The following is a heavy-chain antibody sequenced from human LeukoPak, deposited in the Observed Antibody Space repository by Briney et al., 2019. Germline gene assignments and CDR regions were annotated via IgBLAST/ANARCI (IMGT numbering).Heavy chain of an antibody. CDR2: ISAYNGNT. Sequence: ASVKVSCKASGYTFTSYGISWVRQAPGQGLEWMGWISAYNGNTNYAQKLQGRVTMTTDTSTSTAYMELRSLRSDDTAVYYCARDYGKYYDSSGYRRRTEYYYYYGMDVWGQGTTVTVSS. V-gene: IGHV1-18*01. D-gene: IGHD3-22*01. CDR3: ARDYGKYYDSSGYRRRTEYYYYYGMDV. J-gene: IGHJ6*02. CDR1: GYTFTSYG.